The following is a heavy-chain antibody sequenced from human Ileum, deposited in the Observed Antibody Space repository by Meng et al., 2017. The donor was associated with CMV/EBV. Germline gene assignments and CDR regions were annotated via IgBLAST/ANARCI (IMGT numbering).Heavy chain of an antibody. CDR3: ARHGGYDSSGLYDY. D-gene: IGHD3-22*01. CDR1: GYSFTNYW. Sequence: GESLKISCKGSGYSFTNYWIGWVRQMPGKGLEWVGIIYPGYSNTRYSPSFQGQVTISADRSISTAYLQWSSLKASDTAMYYCARHGGYDSSGLYDYWGQGTLVTVSS. CDR2: IYPGYSNT. V-gene: IGHV5-51*01. J-gene: IGHJ4*02.